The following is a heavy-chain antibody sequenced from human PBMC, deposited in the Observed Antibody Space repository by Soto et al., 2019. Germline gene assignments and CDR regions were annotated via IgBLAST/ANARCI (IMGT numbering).Heavy chain of an antibody. CDR2: ISNDGNRQ. CDR3: SRDIYSYGSVGTPDI. J-gene: IGHJ3*02. D-gene: IGHD5-18*01. CDR1: GFTVSSNY. V-gene: IGHV3-30-3*01. Sequence: AGGSLRLSCAASGFTVSSNYMSWVRQAPGKGLEWVAAISNDGNRQLYADSVKDRFTISRDNSRNTLDLQMNNLRTEDTGVYFCSRDIYSYGSVGTPDIWGQGTMVTVSS.